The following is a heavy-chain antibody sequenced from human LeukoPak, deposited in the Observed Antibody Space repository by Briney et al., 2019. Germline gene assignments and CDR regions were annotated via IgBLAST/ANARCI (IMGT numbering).Heavy chain of an antibody. V-gene: IGHV4-30-4*08. D-gene: IGHD3-10*01. Sequence: SETLSLTCTVSGYSISSGYYWGWIRQPPGKGLEWIGYIYYSGSTFYNPSLKSRVTISVDTSKNQFSLKLSSVTAADTAVYYCARDRLVWFGESYYGMDVWGQGTTVTVSS. CDR3: ARDRLVWFGESYYGMDV. CDR2: IYYSGST. J-gene: IGHJ6*02. CDR1: GYSISSGYY.